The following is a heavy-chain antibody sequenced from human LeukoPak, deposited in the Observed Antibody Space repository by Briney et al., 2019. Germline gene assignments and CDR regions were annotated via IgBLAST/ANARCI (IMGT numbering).Heavy chain of an antibody. J-gene: IGHJ4*01. CDR1: EFDFFRYG. CDR2: IFTDGSTT. CDR3: ARELPREVTLDY. D-gene: IGHD2-21*02. Sequence: PGGSLRLSCLASEFDFFRYGMQWVRQARGKGVAWVSRIFTDGSTTSYAHSVTGRFTISRDNAKNTLYLEMKSLRVEDTAVYYCARELPREVTLDYWGQGTLVSVSP. V-gene: IGHV3-74*01.